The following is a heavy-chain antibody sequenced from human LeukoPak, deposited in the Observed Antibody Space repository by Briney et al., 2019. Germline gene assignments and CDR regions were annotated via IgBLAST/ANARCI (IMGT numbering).Heavy chain of an antibody. CDR3: ARGLGSGSYYGS. V-gene: IGHV1-46*01. CDR1: GYTFTSYR. D-gene: IGHD3-10*01. J-gene: IGHJ5*02. Sequence: ASVKVSCKASGYTFTSYRMHWVRQAPGQGLEWMGIINPSDGSATYAQKFQGRVTMTRDTSTSTVYMELSSLRSEDTAVYYCARGLGSGSYYGSWSQGTLVTVSS. CDR2: INPSDGSA.